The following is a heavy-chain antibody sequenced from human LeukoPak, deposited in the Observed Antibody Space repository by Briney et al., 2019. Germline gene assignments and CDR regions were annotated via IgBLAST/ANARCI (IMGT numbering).Heavy chain of an antibody. CDR1: GYTFTSYG. CDR2: ISAYNGNT. Sequence: ASVKVSCKASGYTFTSYGISRVRQAPGQGLEWMGWISAYNGNTNYAQKLQGRVTMTTDTSTSTAYMELRSLRSDDTAVYYCARDKTYYYDSSGYNLGYWGQGTLVTVSS. CDR3: ARDKTYYYDSSGYNLGY. D-gene: IGHD3-22*01. J-gene: IGHJ4*02. V-gene: IGHV1-18*01.